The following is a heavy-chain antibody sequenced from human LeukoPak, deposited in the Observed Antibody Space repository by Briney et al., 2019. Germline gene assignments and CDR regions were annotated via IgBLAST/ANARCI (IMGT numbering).Heavy chain of an antibody. CDR3: ARDKGSGSYSRAPDV. CDR2: ISSSSSYI. Sequence: GGSLRLSCVASGFTFSSYSMNWVRQAPGKGLEWVSSISSSSSYIYYADSVKGRFTISRDNAKNSLYLQMNSLRAEDTAVYYCARDKGSGSYSRAPDVWGKGTTVTVSS. D-gene: IGHD3-10*01. J-gene: IGHJ6*04. V-gene: IGHV3-21*01. CDR1: GFTFSSYS.